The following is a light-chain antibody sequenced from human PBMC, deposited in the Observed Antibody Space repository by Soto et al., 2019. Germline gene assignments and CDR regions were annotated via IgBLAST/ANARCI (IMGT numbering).Light chain of an antibody. Sequence: DIQMTQSPSTLSASVGDRVTITCRASQTIINWLAWYQQKPGKAPKLLIYKASTLEGEVPSRFSGSGSETEFTLTISSLQPDDFATYYCQQYNSYPWTFGQGTKVDIK. CDR1: QTIINW. CDR2: KAS. V-gene: IGKV1-5*03. CDR3: QQYNSYPWT. J-gene: IGKJ1*01.